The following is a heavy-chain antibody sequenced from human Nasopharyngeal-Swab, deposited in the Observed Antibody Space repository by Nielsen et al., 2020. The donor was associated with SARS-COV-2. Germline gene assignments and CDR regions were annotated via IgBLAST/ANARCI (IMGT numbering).Heavy chain of an antibody. V-gene: IGHV5-10-1*01. CDR3: ARHLPVQQLVDY. J-gene: IGHJ4*02. CDR1: GYSFTSYW. Sequence: GESLKISCKGSGYSFTSYWISWVRQMPGKGLEWMGRIDPSDSYTNYSPSFQGHVTISADKSISTAYLQWSNLKASDTAMYYCARHLPVQQLVDYWGQGTLVTVSS. CDR2: IDPSDSYT. D-gene: IGHD6-13*01.